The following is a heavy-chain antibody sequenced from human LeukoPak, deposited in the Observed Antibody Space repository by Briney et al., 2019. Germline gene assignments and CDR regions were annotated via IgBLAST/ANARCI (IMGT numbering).Heavy chain of an antibody. V-gene: IGHV3-30*18. J-gene: IGHJ3*02. CDR2: ISYDRSNK. D-gene: IGHD5-18*01. CDR3: AKWEQLDDAFDI. Sequence: GGSLRLSCAASGFTFTSYGMHWVRQAPGKGLEWVAVISYDRSNKYYADSVKGRFTISRDNSKNTLYLQMNSLRAEDTAVYYCAKWEQLDDAFDIWGQGTMVTVSS. CDR1: GFTFTSYG.